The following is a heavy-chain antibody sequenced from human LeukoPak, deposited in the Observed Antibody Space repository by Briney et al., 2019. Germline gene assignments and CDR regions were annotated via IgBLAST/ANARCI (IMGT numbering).Heavy chain of an antibody. CDR3: ARKRKGAYDFDY. CDR1: GGSVSSGSYY. D-gene: IGHD3-16*01. V-gene: IGHV4-61*01. Sequence: SETLSLTCTVSGGSVSSGSYYWPWIRQPPGKGLECIGYIYYSGSTNYNPSLKSRVTISVDTSKNQFPLKLTSVTAADTAVYYCARKRKGAYDFDYWGQGTLVTVSS. J-gene: IGHJ4*02. CDR2: IYYSGST.